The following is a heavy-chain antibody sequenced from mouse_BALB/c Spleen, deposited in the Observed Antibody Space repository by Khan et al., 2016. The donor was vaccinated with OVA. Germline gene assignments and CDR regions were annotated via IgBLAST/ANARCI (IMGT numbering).Heavy chain of an antibody. V-gene: IGHV9-1*02. J-gene: IGHJ1*01. Sequence: QFQLVQSGPELKKPGETVKISCKASGYTFTNYRMNWMKQAPGKGLKWMGWINTYIGEPTYADDFKGRFAFSLETSASTAYLQINNLKNEDMATYFCARETSYWYFDVWGAGTTVTVSS. CDR2: INTYIGEP. CDR1: GYTFTNYR. D-gene: IGHD1-3*01. CDR3: ARETSYWYFDV.